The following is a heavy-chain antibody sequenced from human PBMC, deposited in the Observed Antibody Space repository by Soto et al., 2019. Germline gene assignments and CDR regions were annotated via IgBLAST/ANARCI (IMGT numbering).Heavy chain of an antibody. V-gene: IGHV1-69*13. CDR1: GGTFSSYA. J-gene: IGHJ6*02. CDR3: ARTPYSSSWYVLRYGMDV. CDR2: IIPIFGTA. Sequence: GASVKVSCKASGGTFSSYAISWVRQAPGQGLEWMGGIIPIFGTANYAQKFQGRVTITADESTSTAYMELSSLRSEGTAVYYCARTPYSSSWYVLRYGMDVWGQGTTVTVSS. D-gene: IGHD6-13*01.